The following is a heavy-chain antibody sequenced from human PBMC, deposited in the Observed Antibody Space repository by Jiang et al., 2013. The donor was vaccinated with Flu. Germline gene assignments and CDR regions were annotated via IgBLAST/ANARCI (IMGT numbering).Heavy chain of an antibody. J-gene: IGHJ3*02. CDR2: TYYRSKWYN. CDR3: ARQYYDSSGNYYLGAFDI. D-gene: IGHD3-22*01. CDR1: GDSVSSDSAA. Sequence: SQTLSLTCAISGDSVSSDSAAWNWIRQSPSRGLEWLGRTYYRSKWYNDYAPSVKSRVTINPDTSMNQFSLHLNSVTPEDSAVYFCARQYYDSSGNYYLGAFDIWGQGTTVTVSS. V-gene: IGHV6-1*01.